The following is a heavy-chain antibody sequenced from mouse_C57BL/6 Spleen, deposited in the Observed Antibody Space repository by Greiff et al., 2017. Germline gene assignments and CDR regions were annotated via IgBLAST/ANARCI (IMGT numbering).Heavy chain of an antibody. CDR1: GYTFTSYW. D-gene: IGHD1-1*01. CDR3: AIDGDYYGSSSVAY. V-gene: IGHV1-74*01. J-gene: IGHJ3*01. Sequence: VQLQQPGAELVKPGASVKVSCKASGYTFTSYWMHWVKQRPGQGLEWIGRIHPSDSDTNYNQKFKGKATLTVDKSSSTAYMQLSSLTSEDSAVYYCAIDGDYYGSSSVAYWGQGTLVTVSA. CDR2: IHPSDSDT.